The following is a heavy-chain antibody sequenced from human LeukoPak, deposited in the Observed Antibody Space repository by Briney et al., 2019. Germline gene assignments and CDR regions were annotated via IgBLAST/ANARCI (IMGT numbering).Heavy chain of an antibody. CDR1: GFTFSSYS. Sequence: GGSLRLSCAASGFTFSSYSMNWVRQAPGKGLEWVSSISSSSSYIYYADSVKGRFTISRDNAKNSLYLQMNSLRAEDTAVYYCARENIPLRYFDWLPPSAFDYWGQGTLVTVSS. CDR2: ISSSSSYI. V-gene: IGHV3-21*01. D-gene: IGHD3-9*01. CDR3: ARENIPLRYFDWLPPSAFDY. J-gene: IGHJ4*02.